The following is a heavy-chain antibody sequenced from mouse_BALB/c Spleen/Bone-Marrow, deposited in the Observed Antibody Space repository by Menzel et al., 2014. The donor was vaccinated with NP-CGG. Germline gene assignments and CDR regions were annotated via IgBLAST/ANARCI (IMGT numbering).Heavy chain of an antibody. D-gene: IGHD2-2*01. CDR1: GYSFTTYT. CDR3: AKRDIYYGYDGNAMDY. Sequence: VHLQQSGAELARPGASVKMSCKASGYSFTTYTMHWVKQRPGQGLEWIGYINPSSGYTNYNQKFKDEATLTADKSSSTAYMQLSSLTSEDSAVYFCAKRDIYYGYDGNAMDYWGQGTSVTVSS. J-gene: IGHJ4*01. V-gene: IGHV1-4*01. CDR2: INPSSGYT.